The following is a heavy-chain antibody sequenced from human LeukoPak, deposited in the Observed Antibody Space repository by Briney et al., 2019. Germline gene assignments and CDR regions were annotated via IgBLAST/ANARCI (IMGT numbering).Heavy chain of an antibody. Sequence: SETLSLTCAVSGYSISSGYYWGWIRQPPGKGLEWIGSIYHSGSTYYNPSLKSRVTISVATSKNQFSLKLSSVTAADTAVYYCARLEEDFWSGKPAIAIDYWGQGTLVTVSS. CDR3: ARLEEDFWSGKPAIAIDY. CDR2: IYHSGST. D-gene: IGHD3-3*01. CDR1: GYSISSGYY. V-gene: IGHV4-38-2*01. J-gene: IGHJ4*02.